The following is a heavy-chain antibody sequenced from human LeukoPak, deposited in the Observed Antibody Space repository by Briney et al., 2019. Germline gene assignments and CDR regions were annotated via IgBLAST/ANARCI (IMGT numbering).Heavy chain of an antibody. CDR1: GGSFSGYY. Sequence: SETLSLTCAVYGGSFSGYYWSWIRQPPGKGLEWIGEINHSGNTNSNPSLKSRVTMSVDTSKNQFSLRLSSVTAADTAMYYCARHVISFGYHFDYWGQGTLVTVSS. J-gene: IGHJ4*02. V-gene: IGHV4-34*01. D-gene: IGHD5-18*01. CDR2: INHSGNT. CDR3: ARHVISFGYHFDY.